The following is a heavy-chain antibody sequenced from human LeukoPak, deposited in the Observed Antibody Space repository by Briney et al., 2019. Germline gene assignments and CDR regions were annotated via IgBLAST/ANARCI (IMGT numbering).Heavy chain of an antibody. J-gene: IGHJ4*02. Sequence: PSETLSLTCTVSGGSISSYYWSWIRQPPGKGLEWVGYISYNGSTNYNPSLKSRVTISVETSKNEFSLKLRSVTAADTAVYYCARVTGYRIEDYFDYWGQGTLVTVSS. D-gene: IGHD6-13*01. CDR3: ARVTGYRIEDYFDY. CDR2: ISYNGST. CDR1: GGSISSYY. V-gene: IGHV4-59*01.